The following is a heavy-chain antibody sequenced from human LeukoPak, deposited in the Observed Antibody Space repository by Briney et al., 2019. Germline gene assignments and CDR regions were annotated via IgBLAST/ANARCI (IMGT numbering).Heavy chain of an antibody. CDR2: ISYDGSNK. J-gene: IGHJ6*02. D-gene: IGHD2-2*01. CDR3: AKDSTPAPYYYYGMDV. V-gene: IGHV3-30*18. Sequence: PGRSLRLSCAASGFTFSSYGMHWVRRAPGKRPEWVAVISYDGSNKYYADSVKGRFTISRDNSKNTLYLQMNSLRAEDTAVYYCAKDSTPAPYYYYGMDVWGQGTTVTVSS. CDR1: GFTFSSYG.